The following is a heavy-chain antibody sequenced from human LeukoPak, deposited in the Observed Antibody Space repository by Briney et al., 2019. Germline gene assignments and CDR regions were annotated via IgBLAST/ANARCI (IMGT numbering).Heavy chain of an antibody. V-gene: IGHV1-8*01. D-gene: IGHD3-16*01. J-gene: IGHJ6*03. Sequence: ASVKVSCKASGYTFTSYDINWVRQATGQGLEWMGWMNPNSGNTGYAQKFQGRVTMTRNTSISTAYMELSSLRSEDTAVYYCARGRIVRKHGLRRSRPGERYYYYYMDVWGKGTTVTVSS. CDR1: GYTFTSYD. CDR3: ARGRIVRKHGLRRSRPGERYYYYYMDV. CDR2: MNPNSGNT.